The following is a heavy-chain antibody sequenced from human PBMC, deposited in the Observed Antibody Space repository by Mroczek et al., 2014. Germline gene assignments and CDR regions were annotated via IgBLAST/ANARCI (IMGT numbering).Heavy chain of an antibody. Sequence: QVQLVESGAEVKKPGASVKVSCKASGYTFTSYGISWVRQAPGQGLEWMGWISAYNGNTNYAQKLQGRVTMTTDTSTSTAYMELRSLRSDDTAVYYCARDENGGNSLSPPDYWGQGTLVTVSS. CDR1: GYTFTSYG. D-gene: IGHD4-23*01. CDR3: ARDENGGNSLSPPDY. CDR2: ISAYNGNT. J-gene: IGHJ4*02. V-gene: IGHV1-18*01.